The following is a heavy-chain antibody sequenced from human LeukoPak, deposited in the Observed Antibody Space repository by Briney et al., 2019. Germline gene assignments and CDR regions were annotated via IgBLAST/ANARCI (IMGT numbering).Heavy chain of an antibody. J-gene: IGHJ4*02. Sequence: TGGSLRLSCAASGFTFGNYSMYWFRQAPGKGLEFISYITNNSDIRHYADSVEGRFTSSRDNSKNTVYLQMNSLRAEDTAVYYCARWDWRYWGQGTLVTVSS. CDR2: ITNNSDIR. CDR1: GFTFGNYS. V-gene: IGHV3-48*01. D-gene: IGHD3-3*01. CDR3: ARWDWRY.